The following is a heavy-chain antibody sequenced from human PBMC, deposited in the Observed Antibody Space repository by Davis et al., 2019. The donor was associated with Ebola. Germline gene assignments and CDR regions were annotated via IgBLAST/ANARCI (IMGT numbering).Heavy chain of an antibody. CDR2: IWYDGSRK. CDR3: AKKGAGSYYYYYGMDV. CDR1: GFNFRSYG. D-gene: IGHD3-10*01. J-gene: IGHJ6*02. Sequence: GGSLRLSCAASGFNFRSYGMHWVRQAPDKGLEWVAVIWYDGSRKYYGDSVKGRFTISRDNSNNLLYLQMNSLRAEDTAVYYCAKKGAGSYYYYYGMDVWGQGTTVTVSS. V-gene: IGHV3-33*06.